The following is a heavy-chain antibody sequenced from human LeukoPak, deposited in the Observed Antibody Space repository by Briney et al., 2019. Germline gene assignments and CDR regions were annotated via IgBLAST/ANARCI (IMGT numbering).Heavy chain of an antibody. V-gene: IGHV1-46*01. CDR2: ISPSGDRT. D-gene: IGHD5-24*01. Sequence: ASVKVSFTASVHTFTNYYMRWVRQAPGQGLEWMGMISPSGDRTTYAQRFQGRVTMTRDTSTSTLYMDLSSLRSDDTAVFYCARGDGYNWFAYWGQGTLVTVSS. J-gene: IGHJ5*01. CDR3: ARGDGYNWFAY. CDR1: VHTFTNYY.